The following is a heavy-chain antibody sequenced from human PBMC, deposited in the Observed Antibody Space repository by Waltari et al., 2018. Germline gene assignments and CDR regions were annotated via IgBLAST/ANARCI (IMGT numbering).Heavy chain of an antibody. Sequence: QVQLQESGPGLVKPSETLSLTCAVSGFSISRGYYWGWVRQPPGKGREWIGSIYESGGTYHNPSLKSRVTISMDTSKNQFSLKLTSVTAADTAMYYCARGPVFKYYYHAFDIWGQGTMVTVSS. CDR1: GFSISRGYY. J-gene: IGHJ3*02. CDR2: IYESGGT. V-gene: IGHV4-38-2*01. CDR3: ARGPVFKYYYHAFDI. D-gene: IGHD3-22*01.